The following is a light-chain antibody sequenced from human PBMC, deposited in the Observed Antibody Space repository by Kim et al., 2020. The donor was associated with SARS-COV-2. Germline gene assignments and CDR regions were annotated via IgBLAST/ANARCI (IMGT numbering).Light chain of an antibody. CDR1: TSDVGGYDY. CDR3: SSYTSGNTLYV. J-gene: IGLJ1*01. Sequence: QSITSSCTGATSDVGGYDYVSWYQQHPGKVPRLIIYDVDDRPSGISNRFSGSKSGNTASLTISGLQAEDEADYYCSSYTSGNTLYVFGAGTKVTVL. CDR2: DVD. V-gene: IGLV2-14*03.